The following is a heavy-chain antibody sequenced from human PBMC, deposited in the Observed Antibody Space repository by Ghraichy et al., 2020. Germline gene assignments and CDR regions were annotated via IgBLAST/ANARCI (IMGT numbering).Heavy chain of an antibody. CDR1: GFTFSDFS. V-gene: IGHV3-48*02. D-gene: IGHD3-10*01. CDR3: ARGGGSGSIGFFDY. Sequence: GGSLRLSCAASGFTFSDFSMSWVRQAPGKGLEWVSYISSNSDGINYAESVKGRFTISRDNAENSLHLQMNSLRDEDTAVYYCARGGGSGSIGFFDYWGQGTLITVSS. J-gene: IGHJ4*03. CDR2: ISSNSDGI.